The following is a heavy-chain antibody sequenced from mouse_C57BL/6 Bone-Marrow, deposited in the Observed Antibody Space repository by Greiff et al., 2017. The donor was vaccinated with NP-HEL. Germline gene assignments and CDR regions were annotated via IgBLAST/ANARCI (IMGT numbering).Heavy chain of an antibody. CDR2: ISSGSSTI. CDR3: ARSYGNYVPSYAMDY. V-gene: IGHV5-17*01. D-gene: IGHD2-1*01. CDR1: GFTFSDYG. Sequence: EVRLVESGGGLVKPGGSLKLSCAASGFTFSDYGMHWVRQAPEKGLEWVAYISSGSSTIYYADTVKGRFTISRDNAKNTLFLQMTSLMSEDTAMYYCARSYGNYVPSYAMDYWGQGTSVTVSS. J-gene: IGHJ4*01.